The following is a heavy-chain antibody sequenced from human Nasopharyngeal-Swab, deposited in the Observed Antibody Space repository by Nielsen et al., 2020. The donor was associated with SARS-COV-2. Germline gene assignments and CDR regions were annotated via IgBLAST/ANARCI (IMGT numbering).Heavy chain of an antibody. J-gene: IGHJ6*03. Sequence: SETLSLTCAVYGGSFSGYYWSWIRQPPGKGLEWIGEINHSGSTNYNPSLKSRVTISVDTSKNQFSLKLSSVTAADTAVYYCARGLLYSSSSPPYYSYYYMDVWGKGTTVTVSS. CDR3: ARGLLYSSSSPPYYSYYYMDV. V-gene: IGHV4-34*01. D-gene: IGHD6-13*01. CDR2: INHSGST. CDR1: GGSFSGYY.